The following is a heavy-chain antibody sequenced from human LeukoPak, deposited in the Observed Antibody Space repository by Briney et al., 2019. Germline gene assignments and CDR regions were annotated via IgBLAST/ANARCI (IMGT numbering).Heavy chain of an antibody. J-gene: IGHJ3*02. D-gene: IGHD3-16*02. CDR2: ISSSGSTI. V-gene: IGHV3-11*04. CDR3: ARVGLRLGELSFNAFDI. Sequence: PGWALRLSWAASGFTFSDYYMSLIRQAPGKGLGWVSYISSSGSTIYYANSVKGRFNISRDKAKNSLYLQMTSLRAEETAVYYCARVGLRLGELSFNAFDIWGQGTMVTVSS. CDR1: GFTFSDYY.